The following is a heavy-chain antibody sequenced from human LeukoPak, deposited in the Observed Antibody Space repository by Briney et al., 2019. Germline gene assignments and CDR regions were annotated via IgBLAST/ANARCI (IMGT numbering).Heavy chain of an antibody. J-gene: IGHJ5*02. CDR2: ISAYNGNT. CDR3: ARDSTVLRFLEWPRGNWFDP. CDR1: GYTFTSYG. V-gene: IGHV1-18*01. Sequence: ASVKVSCKASGYTFTSYGISWVRQAPGQGLEWMGWISAYNGNTNYAQKLQGRVTMTTDTSTSTAYMELRSLRSDDTAVYYCARDSTVLRFLEWPRGNWFDPWGQGTLVTVSS. D-gene: IGHD3-3*01.